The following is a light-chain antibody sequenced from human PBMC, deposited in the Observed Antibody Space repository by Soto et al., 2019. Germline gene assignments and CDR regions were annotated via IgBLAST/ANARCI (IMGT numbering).Light chain of an antibody. V-gene: IGKV3-11*01. CDR2: DAF. CDR3: QQRSNWPLT. Sequence: EIVLTQSPATLSLSPGERATLSCRASQSVSSYLGWYQQKPGQAPRLLIYDAFNRATGLPARFSGSGSGTDFTLTISSLEPEDFAVYYCQQRSNWPLTFGGGTKVDIK. J-gene: IGKJ4*01. CDR1: QSVSSY.